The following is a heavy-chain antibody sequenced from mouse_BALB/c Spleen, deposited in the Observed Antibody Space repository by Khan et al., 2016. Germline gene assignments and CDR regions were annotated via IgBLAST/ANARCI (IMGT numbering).Heavy chain of an antibody. CDR2: IYPGSGNT. V-gene: IGHV1-76*01. Sequence: QVRLQQSGTVLARPGASVKLSCKASGYTFTDYYITWVLQWTGQGLEWIGEIYPGSGNTYYHEKFKGKATLTVDTSSNTVSMHLSSLTSNDSAVDFCARMNTTPLEYWGQGTILTVSS. CDR1: GYTFTDYY. J-gene: IGHJ2*01. D-gene: IGHD1-1*01. CDR3: ARMNTTPLEY.